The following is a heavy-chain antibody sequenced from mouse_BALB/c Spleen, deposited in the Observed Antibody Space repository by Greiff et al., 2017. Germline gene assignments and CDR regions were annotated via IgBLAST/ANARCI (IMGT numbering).Heavy chain of an antibody. D-gene: IGHD1-1*01. V-gene: IGHV1-77*01. CDR1: GYTFTDYV. Sequence: LVESGPELVKPGASVKMSCKASGYTFTDYVISWVKQRTGQGLEWIGEIYPGSGSTYYNEKFKGKATLTADKSSNTAYMQLSSLTSEDSAVYFCARRYGSSYRFAYWGQGTLVTVSA. CDR3: ARRYGSSYRFAY. J-gene: IGHJ3*01. CDR2: IYPGSGST.